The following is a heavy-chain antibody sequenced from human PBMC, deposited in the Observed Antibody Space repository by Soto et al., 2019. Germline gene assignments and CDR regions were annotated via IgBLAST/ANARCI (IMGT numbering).Heavy chain of an antibody. D-gene: IGHD3-3*01. CDR2: ITDSSDTV. CDR1: GVSCSNYN. CDR3: ARDFGHGYYLDY. Sequence: GGVLRVYCVDFGVSCSNYNMNWVRQAPGKGLEWVSYITDSSDTVHYADSVSGRFTISRDNAESSLYLQMNSLRDEDTAVYFCARDFGHGYYLDYWGRGTPFPVSS. J-gene: IGHJ4*02. V-gene: IGHV3-48*02.